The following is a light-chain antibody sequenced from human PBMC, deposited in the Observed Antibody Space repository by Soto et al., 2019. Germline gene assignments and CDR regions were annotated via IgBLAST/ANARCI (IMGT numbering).Light chain of an antibody. V-gene: IGKV3-20*01. J-gene: IGKJ2*01. CDR1: QSISSRY. CDR3: QQFRSSPPAFT. Sequence: ESLLTQSPGTLSLSPGERATLSSRASQSISSRYLTWYQHKPGQAPRLLIYGASIRATGIPDRFSGSGSGTDFTLTISRLEPEDFAVYYCQQFRSSPPAFTFGQGTKLEI. CDR2: GAS.